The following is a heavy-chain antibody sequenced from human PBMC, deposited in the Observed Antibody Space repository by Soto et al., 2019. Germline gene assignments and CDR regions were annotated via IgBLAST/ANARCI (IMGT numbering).Heavy chain of an antibody. CDR2: IIPIFGTA. D-gene: IGHD4-4*01. CDR3: ASNRNDYSNYLGY. J-gene: IGHJ4*02. V-gene: IGHV1-69*13. Sequence: SVKVSCKASGGTFSSYAISWVRQAPGQGLEWMGGIIPIFGTANYAQKFQGRVTITADESTSTAYMELSSLRSDDTAVYYCASNRNDYSNYLGYWGQGTLVTVSS. CDR1: GGTFSSYA.